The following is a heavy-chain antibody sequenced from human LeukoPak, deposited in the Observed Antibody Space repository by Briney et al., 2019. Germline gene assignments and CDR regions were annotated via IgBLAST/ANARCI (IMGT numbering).Heavy chain of an antibody. Sequence: GGSLRLSCAASGFTFSDYNMRWIRQAPGKGLEWVSSISRSGSTKYYADSVKGRFTISRDNAKNSLFLQMNSLTPEDTAVYYCARDLRAGGTWSYGVYFDLWGRGTLVTVSS. CDR2: ISRSGSTK. CDR3: ARDLRAGGTWSYGVYFDL. CDR1: GFTFSDYN. D-gene: IGHD4-17*01. V-gene: IGHV3-11*04. J-gene: IGHJ2*01.